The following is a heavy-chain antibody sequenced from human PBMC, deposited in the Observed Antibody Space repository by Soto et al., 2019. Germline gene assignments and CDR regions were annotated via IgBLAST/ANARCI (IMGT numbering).Heavy chain of an antibody. CDR2: ISYDGSNK. V-gene: IGHV3-30*18. D-gene: IGHD3-22*01. CDR3: AKDTSQRDYYDSSGYYPLGY. J-gene: IGHJ4*02. CDR1: GFTFSSYG. Sequence: GGSLRLSCAASGFTFSSYGMHWVRQAPGKGLEWVAVISYDGSNKYYADSVKGRFTISRDNSKNTLYLQMNSLRAEDTAVYYCAKDTSQRDYYDSSGYYPLGYWGQGTLVTVSS.